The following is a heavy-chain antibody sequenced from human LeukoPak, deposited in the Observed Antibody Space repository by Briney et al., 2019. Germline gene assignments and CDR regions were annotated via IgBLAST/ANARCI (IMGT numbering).Heavy chain of an antibody. D-gene: IGHD3-22*01. Sequence: GGSLRLSCAASGFTFSSYAMSWVRQAPGKGLEWVSAISGSGGSTYYADSVKGRFTISRDNSTNTLYLQMNSLRAEDTAVYYCAKGSVVTYYYYYMDVWGKGTTVTVSS. CDR3: AKGSVVTYYYYYMDV. J-gene: IGHJ6*03. CDR1: GFTFSSYA. V-gene: IGHV3-23*01. CDR2: ISGSGGST.